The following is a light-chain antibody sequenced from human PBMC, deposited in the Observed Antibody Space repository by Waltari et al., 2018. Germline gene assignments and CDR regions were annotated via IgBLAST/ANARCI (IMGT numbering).Light chain of an antibody. CDR3: CSYAGSYTLV. V-gene: IGLV2-11*01. J-gene: IGLJ3*02. CDR1: SSDVGRFNY. Sequence: QSALTPPRSVSGSPGQSVTLSCPGTSSDVGRFNYVPWHQQHPGKAPKLMIYDVNKRPSGVPDRFSGSKSGNTASLTISGLQAEDEADYYCCSYAGSYTLVFGGGTKLTVL. CDR2: DVN.